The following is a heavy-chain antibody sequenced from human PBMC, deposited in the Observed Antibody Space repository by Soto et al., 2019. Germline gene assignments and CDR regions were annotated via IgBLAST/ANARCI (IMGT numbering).Heavy chain of an antibody. CDR3: TTTTVYCSGGSCYPRYD. CDR2: IKSKTDGGTT. J-gene: IGHJ4*02. CDR1: GFTFSNAW. Sequence: EVQLVESGGGLVKPGGSLRLSCAASGFTFSNAWMSWVRQAPGKGLEWVGRIKSKTDGGTTDYAATVKGRFTISRDDSKNTLYLQMNSLKPENPAVYYYTTTTVYCSGGSCYPRYDWGQGTVVTVSS. V-gene: IGHV3-15*01. D-gene: IGHD2-15*01.